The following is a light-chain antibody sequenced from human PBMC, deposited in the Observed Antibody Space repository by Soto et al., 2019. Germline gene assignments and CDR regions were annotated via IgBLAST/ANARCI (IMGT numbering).Light chain of an antibody. CDR1: SSDVGSYNL. CDR2: EGS. V-gene: IGLV2-23*01. CDR3: CSYAGSSTFV. J-gene: IGLJ1*01. Sequence: QSALTQPASVSGSPGQSITISCTGTSSDVGSYNLVSWYQQLPGKAPKLMIHEGSKRPSGVSNRFSGSKSGNTASLTISGLQAEDEADYYCCSYAGSSTFVFGTGTKVTVL.